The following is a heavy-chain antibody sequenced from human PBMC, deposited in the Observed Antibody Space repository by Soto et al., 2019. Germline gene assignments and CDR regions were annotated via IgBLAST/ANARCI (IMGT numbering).Heavy chain of an antibody. CDR2: IYSGGST. D-gene: IGHD4-17*01. Sequence: EVQLVESGGGLVQPGGSLRLSCAASGFTVSSNYMSWVRQAPGKGLEWVSVIYSGGSTYYADSVKGRFTISRHNSKNTLYLQMNSLRAEDTAVYYCARSQAGTTVTTANYFDYWGQGTLVTVSS. V-gene: IGHV3-53*04. CDR1: GFTVSSNY. J-gene: IGHJ4*02. CDR3: ARSQAGTTVTTANYFDY.